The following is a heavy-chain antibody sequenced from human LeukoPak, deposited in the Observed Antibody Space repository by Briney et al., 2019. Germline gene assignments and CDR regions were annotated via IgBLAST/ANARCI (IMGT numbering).Heavy chain of an antibody. V-gene: IGHV4-34*01. CDR3: ARETYYYDSSGQLGNAFDI. CDR2: INHSGST. CDR1: GGSFSGYY. J-gene: IGHJ3*02. Sequence: SETLSLTCAVYGGSFSGYYWSWIRQPPGKGLEWIGEINHSGSTNYNPSLKSRVTISVDTSKNQFSLKLSSVTAADTAVYYCARETYYYDSSGQLGNAFDIWGQGTMVTVSS. D-gene: IGHD3-22*01.